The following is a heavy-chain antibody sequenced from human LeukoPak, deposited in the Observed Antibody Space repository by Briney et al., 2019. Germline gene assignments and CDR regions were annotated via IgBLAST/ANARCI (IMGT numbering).Heavy chain of an antibody. Sequence: SETLSLTCTVSGGSISSYYWGWIRQPPGKGLEWIGSIYHSGSTYYNPSLKSRVTISVDTSKNQFSLKLSSVTAADTAVYYCARESFLVVAATSEFDYWGQGTLVTVSS. CDR3: ARESFLVVAATSEFDY. V-gene: IGHV4-38-2*02. J-gene: IGHJ4*02. D-gene: IGHD2-15*01. CDR2: IYHSGST. CDR1: GGSISSYY.